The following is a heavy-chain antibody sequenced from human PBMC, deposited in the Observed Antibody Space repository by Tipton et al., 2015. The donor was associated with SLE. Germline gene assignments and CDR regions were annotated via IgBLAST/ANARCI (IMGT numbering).Heavy chain of an antibody. CDR1: GFTVSSNY. V-gene: IGHV3-53*01. CDR2: IYSGGST. D-gene: IGHD3-16*02. Sequence: SLSLSCAASGFTVSSNYMSWVRQAPGKGLEWVSVIYSGGSTYYADSVKGRFTISRDNSKNTLYLQMNSLRAEDTAVYYCARSPMITFGGVIGFDYWGQGTLVTVSS. CDR3: ARSPMITFGGVIGFDY. J-gene: IGHJ4*02.